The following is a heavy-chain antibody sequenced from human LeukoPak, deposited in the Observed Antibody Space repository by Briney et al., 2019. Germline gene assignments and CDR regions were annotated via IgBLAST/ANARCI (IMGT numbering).Heavy chain of an antibody. CDR1: GFTFSSYG. CDR2: IWYDGSNK. V-gene: IGHV3-33*01. J-gene: IGHJ4*02. CDR3: ARGRAGAARSTNFDY. Sequence: PGRSLRLSCAASGFTFSSYGMHWVRQAPGKGLEWVAVIWYDGSNKYYADSVKGRFTISRDNSKNTLYLQMNSLRAEDTAVYYCARGRAGAARSTNFDYWGQGTLVTVS. D-gene: IGHD2/OR15-2a*01.